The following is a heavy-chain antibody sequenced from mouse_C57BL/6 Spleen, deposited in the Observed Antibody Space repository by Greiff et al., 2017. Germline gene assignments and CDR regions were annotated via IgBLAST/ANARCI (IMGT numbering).Heavy chain of an antibody. CDR2: ISGGGGNT. V-gene: IGHV5-9*01. J-gene: IGHJ2*01. CDR1: GFTFSSYT. Sequence: EVKVVESGGGLVKPGGSLKLSCAASGFTFSSYTMSWVRQTPEKRLEWVATISGGGGNTYYPDSVKGRFTISRDNAKNTLYLQMSSLRSEDTALYYCARPTRGYFDYWGQGTTLTVSS. D-gene: IGHD2-14*01. CDR3: ARPTRGYFDY.